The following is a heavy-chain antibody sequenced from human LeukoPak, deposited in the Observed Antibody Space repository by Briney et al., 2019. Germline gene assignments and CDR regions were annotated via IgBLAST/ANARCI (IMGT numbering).Heavy chain of an antibody. Sequence: ASVKVSCKVSGYTFTSYAMNWVRQAPGQGLEWMGWINTNTGNPTYAQGFTGRFVFSLDTSVSTAYLQISSLKAEDTAVYYCARSYYFDSSAYYLFDYWGQGTLVTVSS. D-gene: IGHD3-22*01. V-gene: IGHV7-4-1*02. J-gene: IGHJ4*02. CDR2: INTNTGNP. CDR1: GYTFTSYA. CDR3: ARSYYFDSSAYYLFDY.